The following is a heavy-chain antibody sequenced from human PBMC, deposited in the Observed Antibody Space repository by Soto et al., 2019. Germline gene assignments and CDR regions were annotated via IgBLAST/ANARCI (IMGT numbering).Heavy chain of an antibody. Sequence: PGGSLRLSCAASGFPFTNAWINWVRQVPGKGLEWVGRVKSKTDGGSSDYAAPVKGRFAVSRDDSKNIVYLQMNSLKIEDTGVYYCTTDSRTTLPEIRFDYWGQGTLVTSPQ. CDR2: VKSKTDGGSS. CDR1: GFPFTNAW. D-gene: IGHD1-26*01. J-gene: IGHJ4*02. V-gene: IGHV3-15*07. CDR3: TTDSRTTLPEIRFDY.